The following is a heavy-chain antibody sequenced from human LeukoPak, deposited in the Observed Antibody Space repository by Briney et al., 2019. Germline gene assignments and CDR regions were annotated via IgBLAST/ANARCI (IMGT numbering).Heavy chain of an antibody. CDR3: AKRSGSPHNFDY. CDR2: ISGDGGNK. CDR1: GFSFHEHD. J-gene: IGHJ4*02. D-gene: IGHD1-1*01. Sequence: PGGSLRLSCAASGFSFHEHDMHWVRQAPRKGLEWVSLISGDGGNKHYADSVKGRFTISRENSKNLLSLQMNSLRGDDTVFYYCAKRSGSPHNFDYWGQGALVTVSS. V-gene: IGHV3-43*02.